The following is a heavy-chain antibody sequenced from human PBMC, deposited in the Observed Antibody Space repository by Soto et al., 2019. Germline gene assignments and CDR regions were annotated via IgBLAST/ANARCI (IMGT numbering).Heavy chain of an antibody. J-gene: IGHJ4*02. CDR3: ATGWQQLSIFYY. Sequence: ASVQVSCKVSGYTLTELSMHWVRQAPGKGLEWMGGFDPEDGETIYAQKFQGRVTMTEDTSTDTAYMELSSLRSEDTAVYYVATGWQQLSIFYYWGQGSLVTVSA. V-gene: IGHV1-24*01. D-gene: IGHD6-13*01. CDR1: GYTLTELS. CDR2: FDPEDGET.